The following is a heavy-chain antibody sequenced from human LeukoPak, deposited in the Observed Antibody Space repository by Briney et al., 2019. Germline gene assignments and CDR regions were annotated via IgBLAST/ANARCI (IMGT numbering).Heavy chain of an antibody. D-gene: IGHD2-2*01. J-gene: IGHJ4*02. Sequence: SETLTLACSVSDDSIRTNSYYWAWIRQPPGKGLEWVGSLHFGGTPYYSPSLSSRVTVSRDTSKNHFSLNLKSVTATDTGVYFCTRGGDAHKLGNFWGPGILVTVSS. CDR2: LHFGGTP. V-gene: IGHV4-39*02. CDR3: TRGGDAHKLGNF. CDR1: DDSIRTNSYY.